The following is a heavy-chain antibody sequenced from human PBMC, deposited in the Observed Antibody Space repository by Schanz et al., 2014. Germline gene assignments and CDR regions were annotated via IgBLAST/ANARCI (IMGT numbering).Heavy chain of an antibody. J-gene: IGHJ3*02. Sequence: QVQLVQSGAEVKQPGASVKVSCEISGYTVSALAMHWVRQAPGKGLEWLGGFDVEDGETIYAQKFQGRVTMTEDTSTETAYMELSGLRSGDTAVYYCATNSPFRMVRGSNAFDIWGQGTRVTVSS. CDR3: ATNSPFRMVRGSNAFDI. CDR1: GYTVSALA. V-gene: IGHV1-24*01. D-gene: IGHD3-10*01. CDR2: FDVEDGET.